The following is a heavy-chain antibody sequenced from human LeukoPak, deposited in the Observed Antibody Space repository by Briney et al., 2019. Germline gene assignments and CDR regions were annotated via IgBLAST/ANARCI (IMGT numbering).Heavy chain of an antibody. CDR3: AREAYYDSSGYYSGWFDP. CDR1: GGTFSSYA. J-gene: IGHJ5*02. CDR2: IIPIFGTA. D-gene: IGHD3-22*01. V-gene: IGHV1-69*05. Sequence: SVKVSCKASGGTFSSYAISWVRQAPGQGLEWMGGIIPIFGTANYAQKFQGRVTITTDESTSTAYMELSRLRSDDTAVYSCAREAYYDSSGYYSGWFDPWGQGTLVTVSS.